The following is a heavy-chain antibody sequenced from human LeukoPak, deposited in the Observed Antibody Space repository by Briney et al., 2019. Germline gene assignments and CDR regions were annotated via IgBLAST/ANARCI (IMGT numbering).Heavy chain of an antibody. CDR1: GGSISSCSYY. Sequence: SETLSLTCTVSGGSISSCSYYSGWIRQPPGKGLEWIGSIYYSGSTYYNPSLKSRVTISVDTSKNQFSLKLSSVTAADTAVYYCAEMATIRDYWGQGTLVTVSS. CDR2: IYYSGST. D-gene: IGHD5-24*01. V-gene: IGHV4-39*01. J-gene: IGHJ4*02. CDR3: AEMATIRDY.